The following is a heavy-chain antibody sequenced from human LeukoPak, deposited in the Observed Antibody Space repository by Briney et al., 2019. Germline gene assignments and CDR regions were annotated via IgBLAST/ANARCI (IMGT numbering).Heavy chain of an antibody. CDR1: GDSIGGSDYY. V-gene: IGHV4-39*01. CDR2: VLYSEKT. J-gene: IGHJ4*02. CDR3: ARRGLTYSTSFFAY. D-gene: IGHD6-13*01. Sequence: SETLSLTCTVSGDSIGGSDYYWAWIRQSPGKRLERNGRVLYSEKTYYNPARKGRDPISVDTSKNQFSLNLYSVTAADTATYYCARRGLTYSTSFFAYRGQGTLVTASS.